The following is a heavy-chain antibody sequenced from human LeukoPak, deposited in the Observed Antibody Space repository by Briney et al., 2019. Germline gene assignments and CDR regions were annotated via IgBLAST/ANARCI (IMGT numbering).Heavy chain of an antibody. CDR1: GDSFSCNSAT. J-gene: IGHJ5*02. D-gene: IGHD2-2*01. CDR2: TYYRSAWYN. V-gene: IGHV6-1*01. CDR3: ARRLTQYDCFDP. Sequence: SQTLSLTCAISGDSFSCNSATWNWIRQSPSRGLEWLGRTYYRSAWYNDYAVSVRGRITVNPDTSKNQFSLHLNSVTPEDTAVYYCARRLTQYDCFDPWGQGILVTVSS.